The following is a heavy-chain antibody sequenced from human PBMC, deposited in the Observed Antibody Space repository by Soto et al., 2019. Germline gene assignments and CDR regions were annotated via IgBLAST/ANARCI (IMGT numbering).Heavy chain of an antibody. J-gene: IGHJ6*02. CDR1: GYTFTSYD. D-gene: IGHD6-13*01. Sequence: QVQLVQSGAEVKKPGASVKVSCKASGYTFTSYDINWVRQATGQGLEWMGWMNPNSGNTGYAQKSQGKVTMTRNTPIRTSYREQSSLRSEDTAVYYCARGYRAAAETYYYNGMAVWGQGTTVTVSS. CDR2: MNPNSGNT. V-gene: IGHV1-8*01. CDR3: ARGYRAAAETYYYNGMAV.